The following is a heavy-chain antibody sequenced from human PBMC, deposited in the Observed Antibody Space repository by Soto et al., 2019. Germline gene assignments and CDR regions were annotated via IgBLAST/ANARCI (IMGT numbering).Heavy chain of an antibody. Sequence: SETLSLTCTVSGGSISSSSYYWGWIRQPPGKGLEWIGSIYYSGSTYYNPSLKSRVTISVDTSKNQFSLKLSSVTAADTAVYYCARKGGEQLVLGQYYFDYWGQGTLVTVSS. CDR3: ARKGGEQLVLGQYYFDY. CDR1: GGSISSSSYY. CDR2: IYYSGST. D-gene: IGHD6-6*01. J-gene: IGHJ4*02. V-gene: IGHV4-39*01.